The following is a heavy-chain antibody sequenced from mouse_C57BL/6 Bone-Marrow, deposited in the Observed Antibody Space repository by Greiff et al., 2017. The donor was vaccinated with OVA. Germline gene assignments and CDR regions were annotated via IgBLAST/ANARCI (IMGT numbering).Heavy chain of an antibody. CDR1: EYEFPSHD. J-gene: IGHJ1*03. D-gene: IGHD4-1*01. CDR3: ARGGEKKLTGGYWYFDV. CDR2: INSDGGST. Sequence: EVQLVESGGGLVQPGESLKLSCESNEYEFPSHDMSWVRKTPEKRLELVAAINSDGGSTYYPDTMERRFIISRDNTKKTLYLQMSSLRSEDTALYYCARGGEKKLTGGYWYFDVWGTGTTVTVSS. V-gene: IGHV5-2*01.